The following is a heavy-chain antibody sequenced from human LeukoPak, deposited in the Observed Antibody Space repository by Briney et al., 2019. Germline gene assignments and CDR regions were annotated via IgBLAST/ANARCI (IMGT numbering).Heavy chain of an antibody. CDR1: GFTVSSKF. J-gene: IGHJ4*02. V-gene: IGHV3-53*01. CDR2: IYSGGIT. Sequence: GGSLRLSCAASGFTVSSKFMHWVRQAPGKGLEWVSVIYSGGITYYADSVKGRFTVSRDNSRDTMYLHMNSLKVEDTAVYYCAKDEVTSGGGLDYSGQGTLVTVSS. D-gene: IGHD3-16*01. CDR3: AKDEVTSGGGLDY.